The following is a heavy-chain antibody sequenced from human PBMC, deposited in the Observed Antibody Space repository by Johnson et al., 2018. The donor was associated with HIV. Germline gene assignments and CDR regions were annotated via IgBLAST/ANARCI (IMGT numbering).Heavy chain of an antibody. J-gene: IGHJ3*02. Sequence: QVQLVESGGGVVQPGRSLRLSCAASGFTFSSYAMHWVRQTPGKGLEWVAVISYDGSNKYYADSVKGRFTISRDNSKNTLYLQMNSLRAEDTAVYYCAKDNYYDSSGSGAGGPYDAFDIWGQGTMVTVSS. CDR3: AKDNYYDSSGSGAGGPYDAFDI. D-gene: IGHD3-22*01. CDR2: ISYDGSNK. CDR1: GFTFSSYA. V-gene: IGHV3-30*04.